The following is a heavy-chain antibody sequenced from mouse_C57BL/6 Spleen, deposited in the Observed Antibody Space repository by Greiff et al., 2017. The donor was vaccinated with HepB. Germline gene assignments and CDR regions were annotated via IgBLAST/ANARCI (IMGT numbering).Heavy chain of an antibody. Sequence: QVQLQQPGAELVKPGASVKLSCKASGYTFTSYWMQWVKQRPGQGLEWIGEIDPSDSYTNYNQKFKGKATLTVDTSSSTAYMQLSSLTSEDSAVYYCARWVTTVVANDWGQGTLVTVSA. D-gene: IGHD1-1*01. CDR1: GYTFTSYW. CDR3: ARWVTTVVAND. J-gene: IGHJ3*01. V-gene: IGHV1-50*01. CDR2: IDPSDSYT.